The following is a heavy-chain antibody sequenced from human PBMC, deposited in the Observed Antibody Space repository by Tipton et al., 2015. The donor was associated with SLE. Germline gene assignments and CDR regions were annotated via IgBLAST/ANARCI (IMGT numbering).Heavy chain of an antibody. V-gene: IGHV4-61*02. D-gene: IGHD1-26*01. CDR1: GVSITSGSYH. Sequence: TLSLTCIVSGVSITSGSYHWSWIRQPAGKGLEWIGRIYTRGSTNYNPSLMNRVTISVDTSKNQLSLKLSSVTAADTAIYYCAREKIGGSYYGYIEYWGPGTLVTISS. J-gene: IGHJ4*02. CDR3: AREKIGGSYYGYIEY. CDR2: IYTRGST.